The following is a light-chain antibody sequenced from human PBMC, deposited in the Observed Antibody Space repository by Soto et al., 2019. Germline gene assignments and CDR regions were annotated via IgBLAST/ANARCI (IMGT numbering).Light chain of an antibody. Sequence: QSALTQPASVSGSPGQSITISCTGTSSDVGGYNYVSWYQQHPGKAPKLMIYEVSNRPSGVSNRFPGSKSGNTASLTISGPQAKDEADYYCSSYTSSSTYAFGPGTMSPS. CDR1: SSDVGGYNY. J-gene: IGLJ1*01. V-gene: IGLV2-14*01. CDR3: SSYTSSSTYA. CDR2: EVS.